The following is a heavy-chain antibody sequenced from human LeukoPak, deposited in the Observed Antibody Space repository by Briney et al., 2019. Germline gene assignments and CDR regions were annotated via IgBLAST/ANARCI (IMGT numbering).Heavy chain of an antibody. V-gene: IGHV4-34*01. CDR3: ARGLPMVRANEFDY. D-gene: IGHD3-10*01. Sequence: KPSETLSLTCAVYGGSFSGYYWSWIRQPPGKGLEWIGEINHSGSTNYNPSLKSRVTISVDTSKNQFSLKLSSVTAADTAVYYCARGLPMVRANEFDYWGQGTLVTVSS. CDR2: INHSGST. J-gene: IGHJ4*02. CDR1: GGSFSGYY.